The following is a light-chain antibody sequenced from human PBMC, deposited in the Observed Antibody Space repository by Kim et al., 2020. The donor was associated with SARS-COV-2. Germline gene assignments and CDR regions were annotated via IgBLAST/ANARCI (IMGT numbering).Light chain of an antibody. V-gene: IGKV2-28*01. CDR2: LGS. Sequence: DIVLTQSPVSLPVTPGEPASISCRSSQSLLQSNGYYYLNWYLQKPGQSPQLLIYLGSNRASGVPDRFSGSGSGTDFTLRHSRVEAEDVGLYFCMQALRIPITFGQGTRLEIK. CDR3: MQALRIPIT. J-gene: IGKJ5*01. CDR1: QSLLQSNGYYY.